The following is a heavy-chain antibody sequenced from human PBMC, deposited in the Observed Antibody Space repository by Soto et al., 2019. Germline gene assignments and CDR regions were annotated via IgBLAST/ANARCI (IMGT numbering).Heavy chain of an antibody. CDR1: GGSISSSSYY. J-gene: IGHJ5*02. V-gene: IGHV4-39*01. CDR2: IYYSGST. D-gene: IGHD4-17*01. CDR3: ARHEDQTTVTTSSWFDP. Sequence: QLQLQESGPGLVKPSETLSLTCTVSGGSISSSSYYWGWIRQPPGKGLEWIGSIYYSGSTYYTPSLKSRVTISVDTSKNQFSLKLSSVTAADTAVYYCARHEDQTTVTTSSWFDPWGQGTLVTVSS.